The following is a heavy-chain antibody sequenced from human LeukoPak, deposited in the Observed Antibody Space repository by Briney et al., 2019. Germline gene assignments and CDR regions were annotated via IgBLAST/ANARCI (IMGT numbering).Heavy chain of an antibody. CDR3: ARESRNYYDRGFDY. D-gene: IGHD3-22*01. V-gene: IGHV3-7*03. CDR2: IKQDGSEK. Sequence: GGSLRLSCAASGFTFSSYWMSWVRQAPGKGREWVANIKQDGSEKYYVDSVKGRFTISRDNAKNSLYLQMNSLRAEDTAVYYCARESRNYYDRGFDYWGQGTLVTVSS. CDR1: GFTFSSYW. J-gene: IGHJ4*02.